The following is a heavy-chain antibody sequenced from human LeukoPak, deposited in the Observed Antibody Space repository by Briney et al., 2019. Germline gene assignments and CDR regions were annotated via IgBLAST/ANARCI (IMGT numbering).Heavy chain of an antibody. CDR3: SRLGGSYYHY. CDR2: IKQDGSEK. J-gene: IGHJ4*02. V-gene: IGHV3-7*01. Sequence: GGSLRLSCAASGFTFSSYWMSWVRRAPGKGLEWVANIKQDGSEKYYVDSVKGRFTISRDNAKKSLYLQMNSLRAEDTAIYYCSRLGGSYYHYWGQGTLVTVSS. CDR1: GFTFSSYW. D-gene: IGHD1-26*01.